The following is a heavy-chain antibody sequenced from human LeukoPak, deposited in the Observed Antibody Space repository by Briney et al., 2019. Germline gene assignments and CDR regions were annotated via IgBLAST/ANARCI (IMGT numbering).Heavy chain of an antibody. CDR2: IKADGSGT. J-gene: IGHJ6*02. Sequence: GGALRLSCAASGFTIGPYAMYWVRQGPGRGLEWVSVIKADGSGTFYADSVRGRFTPSRDNSKNSLYLQMNSLTSEDTALYYCATWAFYHNLDVWGQGTTVIVSS. CDR1: GFTIGPYA. V-gene: IGHV3-43*02. D-gene: IGHD2/OR15-2a*01. CDR3: ATWAFYHNLDV.